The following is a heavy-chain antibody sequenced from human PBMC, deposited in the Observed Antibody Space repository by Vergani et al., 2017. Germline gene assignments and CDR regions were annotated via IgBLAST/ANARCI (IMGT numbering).Heavy chain of an antibody. J-gene: IGHJ5*02. CDR2: INPNGGGT. V-gene: IGHV1-2*02. CDR1: GYTFTAYY. CDR3: ANKRGDNCFDP. Sequence: QVQLEQSGAEVKKPGASVKVSCRASGYTFTAYYMHWVRQAPGQGFEWMGWINPNGGGTSYAQKFQGRVTMTRDTSISTAYMELSRLSSDDTAVYYCANKRGDNCFDPWGQGTLVTVSS. D-gene: IGHD3-16*01.